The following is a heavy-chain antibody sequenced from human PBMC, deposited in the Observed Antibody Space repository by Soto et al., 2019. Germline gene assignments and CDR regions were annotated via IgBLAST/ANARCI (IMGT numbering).Heavy chain of an antibody. V-gene: IGHV3-23*01. J-gene: IGHJ4*02. D-gene: IGHD3-3*01. CDR2: ISGSGGST. CDR1: GFTFSSYA. Sequence: EVQLLESGGGLVQPGGSLRLSCAASGFTFSSYAMSWVRQAPGKGLEWVSAISGSGGSTYYADSVKGRFTISRDNSKNTLYLQMNSLRAEDKAVYYCAKVPSILDSPDYWGQGTLVTVSS. CDR3: AKVPSILDSPDY.